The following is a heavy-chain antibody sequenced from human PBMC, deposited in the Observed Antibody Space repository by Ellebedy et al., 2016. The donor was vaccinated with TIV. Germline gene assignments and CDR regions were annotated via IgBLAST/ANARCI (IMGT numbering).Heavy chain of an antibody. V-gene: IGHV1-18*01. CDR1: GYTFTSYA. Sequence: AASVNVSCKASGYTFTSYAISWVRQDPGQGLEWMGWISTYNGNTNYAQKLQGRVTMTTDTSTSTAYMELRSLRSDDTAVYYCTRVRDTMMGNWGQGTLVTVSS. J-gene: IGHJ4*02. CDR2: ISTYNGNT. CDR3: TRVRDTMMGN. D-gene: IGHD3-22*01.